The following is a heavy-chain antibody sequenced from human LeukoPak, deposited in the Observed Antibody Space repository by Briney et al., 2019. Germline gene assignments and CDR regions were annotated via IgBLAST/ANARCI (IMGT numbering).Heavy chain of an antibody. CDR3: ATLVHDSSGYCYFDY. CDR1: RGSISSSSYY. CDR2: VHYTGTI. Sequence: SETLSLTCTVSRGSISSSSYYWAWIRQPPGKGLEWTGSVHYTGTIYHNPSFKSRISVSVDTTKNQFSLRLNSATAADTAMYYCATLVHDSSGYCYFDYWGQGTLVTVSS. J-gene: IGHJ4*02. V-gene: IGHV4-39*01. D-gene: IGHD3-22*01.